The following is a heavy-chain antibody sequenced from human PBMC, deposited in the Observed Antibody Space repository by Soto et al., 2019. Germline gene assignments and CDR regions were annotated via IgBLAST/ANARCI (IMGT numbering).Heavy chain of an antibody. CDR3: AKDQGDASNTFDL. D-gene: IGHD1-26*01. CDR2: ITGGGGRGT. CDR1: GFTFSTYA. Sequence: EVQLLESGGGLVQPGGSLRLSCAASGFTFSTYAMRWVRQAPGKGLEWVSSITGGGGRGTYYGDSVKGRFTITRDDSKDTLYLQMNSLRAEDTAFYYCAKDQGDASNTFDLWGQGTLVTVSS. J-gene: IGHJ4*02. V-gene: IGHV3-23*01.